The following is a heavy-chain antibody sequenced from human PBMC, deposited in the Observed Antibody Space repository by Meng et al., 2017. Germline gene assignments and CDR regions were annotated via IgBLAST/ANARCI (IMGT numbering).Heavy chain of an antibody. V-gene: IGHV4-34*02. Sequence: VTLKQGGAGLLQPSETLSLTCAVYGGSFSGYYWSWIRQPPGKGLEWIGEINRSGSTNYNPSLKSRVTISVDTSKNQFSLKLNSVTAADTAVYYCAREIAVAAHYYWYFDLWGRGTLVTVSS. J-gene: IGHJ2*01. CDR3: AREIAVAAHYYWYFDL. D-gene: IGHD6-19*01. CDR2: INRSGST. CDR1: GGSFSGYY.